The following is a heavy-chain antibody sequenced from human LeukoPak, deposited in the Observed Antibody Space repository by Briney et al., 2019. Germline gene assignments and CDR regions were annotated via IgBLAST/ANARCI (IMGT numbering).Heavy chain of an antibody. D-gene: IGHD3-22*01. Sequence: GGSLRLFCAASGFTFSTYNMNWVRQAPGKGLEWVSSISGSSSYIYYADSVKGRFSISRDNAKNSLYLQMNSLRADDTAVYYCAKDGSSYYYIYYWGQGTLVTVSS. V-gene: IGHV3-21*01. CDR1: GFTFSTYN. CDR2: ISGSSSYI. CDR3: AKDGSSYYYIYY. J-gene: IGHJ4*02.